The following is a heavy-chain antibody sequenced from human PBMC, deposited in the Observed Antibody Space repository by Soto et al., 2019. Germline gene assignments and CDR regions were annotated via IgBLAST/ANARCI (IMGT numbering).Heavy chain of an antibody. Sequence: QVQLLQSGGGVVQPGRSLRLSCAASGFTFSSYGIHWVRQAPGKGLEWVAVISYDGNYKYYTDPVKGRFAISRDNSKKTVFLQMNSLRVEDRAVYYCAILSGAVTSSVDYWGQGILVTVSS. J-gene: IGHJ4*02. CDR2: ISYDGNYK. CDR1: GFTFSSYG. V-gene: IGHV3-30*03. CDR3: AILSGAVTSSVDY. D-gene: IGHD4-17*01.